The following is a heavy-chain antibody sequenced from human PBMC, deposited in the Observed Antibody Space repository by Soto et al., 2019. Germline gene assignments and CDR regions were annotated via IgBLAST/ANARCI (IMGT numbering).Heavy chain of an antibody. CDR2: ITHSGNT. J-gene: IGHJ4*02. D-gene: IGHD1-26*01. CDR3: ATFSIVGTVIFNH. Sequence: QVQIQQWGAGLLKPSETLSLTCGVYGDSFSDYYWAWVRQPPGKGLERIGEITHSGNTYFAPSLKSRLTMSIDTSRNHVSLHLTSVTAADTAVYYCATFSIVGTVIFNHWGQGTQVTVSS. V-gene: IGHV4-34*02. CDR1: GDSFSDYY.